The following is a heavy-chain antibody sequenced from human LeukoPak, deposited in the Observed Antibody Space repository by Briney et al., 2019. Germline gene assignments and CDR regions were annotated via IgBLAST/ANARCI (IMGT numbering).Heavy chain of an antibody. V-gene: IGHV3-23*01. CDR1: GFIFSNYA. Sequence: GGSLRLSCAASGFIFSNYAMSWVRQAPGKGLQWVSTFSGSGGSTYYADSVKGRFTISRDNSRNTLYLQMNSLRAEDTAVYYCASSPSGSYRDYYYYYMDVWGKGTTVTISS. D-gene: IGHD1-26*01. CDR2: FSGSGGST. CDR3: ASSPSGSYRDYYYYYMDV. J-gene: IGHJ6*03.